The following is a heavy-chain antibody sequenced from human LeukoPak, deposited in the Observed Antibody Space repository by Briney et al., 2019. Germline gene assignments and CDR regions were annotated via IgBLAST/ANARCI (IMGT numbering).Heavy chain of an antibody. J-gene: IGHJ6*02. CDR2: TYYRSKWHN. V-gene: IGHV6-1*01. Sequence: SQTLSLTCAISGDSVSTNSAAWNWIRQSPSRGLEWLGRTYYRSKWHNDCAVSVKSRITINPDTSKNQFSLQLNSVTPEDTAVYYCARARGAPYSSGWYSGYYYYGMVVWGQGTTVTVSS. CDR3: ARARGAPYSSGWYSGYYYYGMVV. CDR1: GDSVSTNSAA. D-gene: IGHD6-19*01.